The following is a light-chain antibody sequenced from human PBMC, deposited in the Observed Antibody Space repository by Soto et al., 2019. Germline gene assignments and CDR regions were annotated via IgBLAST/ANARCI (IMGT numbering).Light chain of an antibody. CDR2: EVS. CDR1: QSLLNTDGRTY. J-gene: IGKJ1*01. CDR3: LQRPHLPWT. Sequence: EIVITQTPLSLSVTPGQPASISCESSQSLLNTDGRTYVYWYQQKPGQPPQLLISEVSYRFSGVPVRFSGSGSGTDFTLQLSRVEAADVGVYYCLQRPHLPWTSGQGTKV. V-gene: IGKV2D-29*01.